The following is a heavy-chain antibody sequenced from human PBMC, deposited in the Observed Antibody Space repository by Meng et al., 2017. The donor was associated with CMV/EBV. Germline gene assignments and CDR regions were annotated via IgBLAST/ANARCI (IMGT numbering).Heavy chain of an antibody. V-gene: IGHV3-21*01. Sequence: EVQLVESGGGLVKPGGSLRLSCAASGFTFSSYSMNWVRQAPGKGPEWVSSISSSSSYIYYADSVKGRFTISRDNAKNSLYLQMNSLRAEDTAVYYCARKIYSGYDWAHWFDTWGQGTLVTVAS. CDR1: GFTFSSYS. J-gene: IGHJ5*02. D-gene: IGHD5-12*01. CDR3: ARKIYSGYDWAHWFDT. CDR2: ISSSSSYI.